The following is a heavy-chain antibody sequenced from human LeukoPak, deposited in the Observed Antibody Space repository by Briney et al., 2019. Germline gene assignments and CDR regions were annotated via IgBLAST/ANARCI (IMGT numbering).Heavy chain of an antibody. CDR1: GYTFTGYY. CDR2: INPNSGGT. CDR3: ARDRAYCGGDCYRFDY. D-gene: IGHD2-21*02. J-gene: IGHJ4*02. Sequence: ASXXXXCKASGYTFTGYYMHWVRQAPGQGLEWMGRINPNSGGTDYAQKFQGRVTMTRDTSISTAYMELSRLRSDDTAVYYCARDRAYCGGDCYRFDYWGQGTLVTVSS. V-gene: IGHV1-2*06.